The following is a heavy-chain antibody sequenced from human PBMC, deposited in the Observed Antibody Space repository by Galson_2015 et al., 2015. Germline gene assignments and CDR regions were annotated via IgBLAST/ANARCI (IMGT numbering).Heavy chain of an antibody. CDR3: ARDRWLQLEDWAFYI. Sequence: SLRLSCAASGFTFRSYGMHWVRQAPGKGLEWVAVIWYDGSNKYYADSVKGRFTISRDNSKNTLYLQMNSLRAEDTAVYYCARDRWLQLEDWAFYIWGQGTMVTVSS. D-gene: IGHD5-24*01. CDR2: IWYDGSNK. J-gene: IGHJ3*02. V-gene: IGHV3-33*01. CDR1: GFTFRSYG.